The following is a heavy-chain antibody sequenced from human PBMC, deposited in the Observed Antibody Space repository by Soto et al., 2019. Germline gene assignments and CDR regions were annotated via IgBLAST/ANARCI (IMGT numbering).Heavy chain of an antibody. J-gene: IGHJ4*02. CDR3: ARDANLGYCSGGSCYSQDY. CDR2: IIPIFGTA. D-gene: IGHD2-15*01. V-gene: IGHV1-69*13. CDR1: GGTFSSYA. Sequence: ASVKVSCKASGGTFSSYAISWVRQAPGQGLEWMGGIIPIFGTANYAQKFQGRVTITADESTSTAYMELSSLRSEDTAVYYCARDANLGYCSGGSCYSQDYWGQGTLVTVSS.